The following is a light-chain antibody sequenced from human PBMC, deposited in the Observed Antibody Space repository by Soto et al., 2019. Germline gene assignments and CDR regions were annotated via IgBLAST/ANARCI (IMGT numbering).Light chain of an antibody. CDR1: QTISTK. Sequence: EIQMTQSPSTLSASIGDRVTLSCRASQTISTKLDWYEQKPGQAPSLLIYGASTWATGVPARFSGSGSGTDFTLTISDLQPEDFAFYYCQQRHSWPLTFGGGTKVEIK. V-gene: IGKV3-15*01. CDR2: GAS. J-gene: IGKJ4*01. CDR3: QQRHSWPLT.